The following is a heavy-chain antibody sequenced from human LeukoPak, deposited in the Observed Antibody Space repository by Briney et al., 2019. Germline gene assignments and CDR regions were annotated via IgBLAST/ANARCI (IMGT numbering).Heavy chain of an antibody. CDR1: GFTLSDYG. Sequence: PGGSLRLSCAASGFTLSDYGMSWVRQAPGKGLEWVSSISTTSSYIYYADSMKGRFTISRGNAKNSLYLQMNSLRAEDTAVYYCAKAGITMVRGEDYWGQGTLVTVSS. V-gene: IGHV3-21*01. CDR3: AKAGITMVRGEDY. J-gene: IGHJ4*02. D-gene: IGHD3-10*01. CDR2: ISTTSSYI.